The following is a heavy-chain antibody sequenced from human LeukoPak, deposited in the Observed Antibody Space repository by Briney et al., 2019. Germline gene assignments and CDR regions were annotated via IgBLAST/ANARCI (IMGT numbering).Heavy chain of an antibody. CDR3: ASVVVPAAMPFDY. CDR2: INPSSGGT. Sequence: GASVKVSCKASGYTFTGYYMHWVRQAPGQGLEWMGRINPSSGGTNYAQKFQGRVTMTRDTSISTAYMELSRLRSDDTAVYYCASVVVPAAMPFDYWGQGTLVTVSS. D-gene: IGHD2-2*01. J-gene: IGHJ4*02. V-gene: IGHV1-2*06. CDR1: GYTFTGYY.